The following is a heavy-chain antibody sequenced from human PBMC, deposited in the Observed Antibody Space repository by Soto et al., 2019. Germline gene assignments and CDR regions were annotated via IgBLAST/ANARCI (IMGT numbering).Heavy chain of an antibody. CDR1: GFIFSESP. D-gene: IGHD2-15*01. Sequence: QPGGSLRLSCSASGFIFSESPIYWVRQVPGKGLEASSAVRTSGRSTYYADSVKDRFTISRDNSQHTLFLQLGSLRPEDTAIYYCVKQAHGLDGVAFDYWGQGTQVTVSS. CDR2: VRTSGRST. CDR3: VKQAHGLDGVAFDY. V-gene: IGHV3-64D*06. J-gene: IGHJ4*02.